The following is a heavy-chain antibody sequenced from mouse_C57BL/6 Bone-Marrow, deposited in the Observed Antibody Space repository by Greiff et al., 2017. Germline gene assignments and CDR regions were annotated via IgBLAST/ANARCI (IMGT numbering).Heavy chain of an antibody. CDR2: IYPRSGNT. CDR3: ARVGYYWFAY. Sequence: QVQLQQSGAELARPGASVKLSCKASGYTFTSYGISWVKQRTGQGLEWIGEIYPRSGNTYYNEKFKGKATLTADKSSSTAYMGLRSLTSEDSAVYFCARVGYYWFAYWGQGTLVTVSA. J-gene: IGHJ3*01. CDR1: GYTFTSYG. D-gene: IGHD2-3*01. V-gene: IGHV1-81*01.